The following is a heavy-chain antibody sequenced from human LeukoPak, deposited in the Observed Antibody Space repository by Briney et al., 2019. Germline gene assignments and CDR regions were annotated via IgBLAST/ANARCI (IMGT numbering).Heavy chain of an antibody. D-gene: IGHD3-22*01. CDR1: GGSISGYY. CDR2: IYYSGST. V-gene: IGHV4-59*01. Sequence: SETLSLTCTVSGGSISGYYWSWIRQPPGKGLEWIGYIYYSGSTNYNPSLKSRVTISVDTSKNQFSLKLSSVTAADTAVYYCARGTPYYYDSSGYYYPYYYYGMDVWGQGTTVTVSS. J-gene: IGHJ6*02. CDR3: ARGTPYYYDSSGYYYPYYYYGMDV.